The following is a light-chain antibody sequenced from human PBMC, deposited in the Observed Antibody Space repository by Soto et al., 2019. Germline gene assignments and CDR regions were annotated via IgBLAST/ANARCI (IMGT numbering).Light chain of an antibody. J-gene: IGKJ3*01. CDR2: AAS. CDR3: QEYYSPPFT. CDR1: QGISSS. Sequence: DIQKTQSPSSLSASVGDRVTITCRASQGISSSLAWYQHKPGKVPELLIYAASTLHSGVPSRFSGSGSGTDFTLTISSLQPEDVATYYCQEYYSPPFTFGPGTKVNFK. V-gene: IGKV1-27*01.